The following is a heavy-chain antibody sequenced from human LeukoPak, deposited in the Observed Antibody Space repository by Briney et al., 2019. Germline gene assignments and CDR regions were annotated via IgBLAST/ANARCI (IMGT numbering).Heavy chain of an antibody. CDR1: GFTFDDYA. D-gene: IGHD6-13*01. V-gene: IGHV3-43*02. CDR2: ISGDGGST. Sequence: GGSLRLSCAASGFTFDDYAMHWVRQAPGKGLEWVSLISGDGGSTYYADSVKGRFTISRDNSKNSLYLQMNSLRTADTALYYCAKDRIAAAGTNYYYYYMDVWGKGTTVTVSS. J-gene: IGHJ6*03. CDR3: AKDRIAAAGTNYYYYYMDV.